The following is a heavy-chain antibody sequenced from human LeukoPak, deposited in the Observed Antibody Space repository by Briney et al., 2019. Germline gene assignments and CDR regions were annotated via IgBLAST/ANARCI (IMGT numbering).Heavy chain of an antibody. J-gene: IGHJ4*02. CDR2: IKQDGSEK. CDR1: GFTFSSYW. Sequence: GGSLRLSCAASGFTFSSYWMSWVRQAPGKGLEWVANIKQDGSEKYYVDSVKGRFTISRDNSKNTLYLQMNSLRAEDTAVYYCAKALGYSYGYCFDYWGQGTLVTVSS. CDR3: AKALGYSYGYCFDY. V-gene: IGHV3-7*03. D-gene: IGHD5-18*01.